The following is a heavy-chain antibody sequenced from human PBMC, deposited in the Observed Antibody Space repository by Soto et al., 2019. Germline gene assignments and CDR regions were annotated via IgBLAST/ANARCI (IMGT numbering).Heavy chain of an antibody. D-gene: IGHD3-16*01. J-gene: IGHJ6*02. CDR1: GYTFSTYG. CDR2: INGYNGNT. V-gene: IGHV1-18*01. CDR3: ARMGDVPYYYYGMDV. Sequence: QVQLVQSGAEVKKPGASVKVSCKASGYTFSTYGISWVRQAPGQGLEWMGWINGYNGNTNYAPKLQGRITTTTDTSTTTAYMELRSLRSDDTAVYYCARMGDVPYYYYGMDVWGQGTTVTVSS.